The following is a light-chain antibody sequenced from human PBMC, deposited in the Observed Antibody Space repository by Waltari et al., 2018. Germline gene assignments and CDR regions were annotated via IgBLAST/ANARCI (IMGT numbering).Light chain of an antibody. CDR1: NLQDKL. CDR3: QAWDSSTDVV. Sequence: YELTQPPSVSESPGQTASITCPGDNLQDKLVCWYQQKARQSPVLVIHQDSRRPSGIPERFSGSSSGNTATLTVSGTQAMDEADYYCQAWDSSTDVVFGGGTRLTVL. CDR2: QDS. V-gene: IGLV3-1*01. J-gene: IGLJ2*01.